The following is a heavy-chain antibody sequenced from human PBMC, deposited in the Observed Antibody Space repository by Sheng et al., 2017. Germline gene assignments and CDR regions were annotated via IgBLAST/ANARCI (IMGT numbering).Heavy chain of an antibody. Sequence: QVQLQQWGAGLLKPSETLSLTCAVYGGSFSGYYWSWIRQPPGKGLEWIGEINHSGSTNYNPSLKSRVTISVDTSKNQFSLKLSSVTAADTAVYYCAREAAGWWLLRTRLDYWGQGTLVTVSS. CDR2: INHSGST. D-gene: IGHD3-22*01. V-gene: IGHV4-34*01. CDR3: AREAAGWWLLRTRLDY. CDR1: GGSFSGYY. J-gene: IGHJ4*02.